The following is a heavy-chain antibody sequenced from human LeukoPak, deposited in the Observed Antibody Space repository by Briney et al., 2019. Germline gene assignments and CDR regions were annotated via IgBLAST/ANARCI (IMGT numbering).Heavy chain of an antibody. V-gene: IGHV1-8*01. D-gene: IGHD4-11*01. CDR2: MNPNRGNI. CDR3: ARDRDYSNYHFDY. J-gene: IGHJ4*02. Sequence: ASVKVSCKASGYTFTSYDINWVRQATGQGLEWMGWMNPNRGNIGYAQKFQDRVTMTRDTSTSTVYMELSSLRSEDTAVYYCARDRDYSNYHFDYWGQGTLVTVSS. CDR1: GYTFTSYD.